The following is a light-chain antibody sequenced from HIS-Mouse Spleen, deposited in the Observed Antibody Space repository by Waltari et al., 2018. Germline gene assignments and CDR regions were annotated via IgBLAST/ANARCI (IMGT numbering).Light chain of an antibody. CDR3: MQALQTPRT. J-gene: IGKJ3*01. V-gene: IGKV2-28*01. CDR2: LGS. CDR1: QSLLHSNGYNY. Sequence: DIVMTQSPLSLPVPPGEPASIPCRSSQSLLHSNGYNYLDWYLQKPGQSPQLLIYLGSNRASGVPDRFSGSGSGTDFTLKISRVEAEDVGVYYCMQALQTPRTFGPGTKVDIK.